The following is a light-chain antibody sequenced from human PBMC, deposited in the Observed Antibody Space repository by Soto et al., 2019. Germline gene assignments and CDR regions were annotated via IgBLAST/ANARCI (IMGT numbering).Light chain of an antibody. Sequence: QSALTQPASVSGSPGQSITISCTGTSSDVGGYNYVAWYQQHPGKAPKLMIYEVSNRPSGVSNRFSGSKSGNTASLTISGLQAEDEADYYCRSYTSSSTPWEFGGGTKVTVL. CDR3: RSYTSSSTPWE. V-gene: IGLV2-14*01. J-gene: IGLJ3*02. CDR2: EVS. CDR1: SSDVGGYNY.